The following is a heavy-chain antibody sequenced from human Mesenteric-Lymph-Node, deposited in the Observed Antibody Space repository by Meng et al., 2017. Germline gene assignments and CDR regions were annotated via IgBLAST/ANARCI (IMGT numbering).Heavy chain of an antibody. J-gene: IGHJ4*02. CDR3: GRALFGTGWPDY. D-gene: IGHD3-10*02. CDR2: TWSDGNKK. V-gene: IGHV3-33*08. CDR1: GFTFSDYE. Sequence: GGSLRLSCAASGFTFSDYEMNWVRQAPGKGLEWVALTWSDGNKKLYADSVKGRFTISRDNSKNTLYLQMNSLRADDTAVYYCGRALFGTGWPDYWGQGTLVTVSS.